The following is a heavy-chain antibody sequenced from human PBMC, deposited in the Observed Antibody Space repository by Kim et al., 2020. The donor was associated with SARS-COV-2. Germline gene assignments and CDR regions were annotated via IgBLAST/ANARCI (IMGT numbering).Heavy chain of an antibody. D-gene: IGHD3-16*01. J-gene: IGHJ4*02. Sequence: SETLSLTCTVSGGSISSDYWSWIRQPPGKGLEWIGCICYNGSTNHNPSLKSRVTISVDTSKNEFSLKLSSMTAADTAVYYCARVALGKWSLDYWGQGTLVTVSS. CDR1: GGSISSDY. V-gene: IGHV4-59*01. CDR2: ICYNGST. CDR3: ARVALGKWSLDY.